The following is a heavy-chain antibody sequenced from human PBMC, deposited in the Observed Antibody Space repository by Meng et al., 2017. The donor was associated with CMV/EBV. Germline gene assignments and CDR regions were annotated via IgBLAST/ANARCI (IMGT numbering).Heavy chain of an antibody. CDR1: GYTFTGYY. V-gene: IGHV1-2*02. J-gene: IGHJ6*02. Sequence: ASVKVSCKASGYTFTGYYMHWVRQAPGQGLEWMGWINPNSGGTNYAQKFQGRVTMTRDTSISTAYMELSRLRPDDTAVYYCARDYLIAAAGTNYYYGMDVWGQGTTVTVSS. CDR2: INPNSGGT. D-gene: IGHD6-13*01. CDR3: ARDYLIAAAGTNYYYGMDV.